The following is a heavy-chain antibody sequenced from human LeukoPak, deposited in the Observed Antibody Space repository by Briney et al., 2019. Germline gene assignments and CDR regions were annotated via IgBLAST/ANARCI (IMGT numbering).Heavy chain of an antibody. CDR1: GFTFTSYT. CDR2: ISSDGSSK. V-gene: IGHV3-30-3*01. CDR3: ARGQGRIAAAGNYLSSGY. Sequence: PGGSLRLSCAASGFTFTSYTMHWVRQAPGKGLEWVAVISSDGSSKYYADSVKGRFTISRDNSKNTLYLQMNSLRTEDTAVYYCARGQGRIAAAGNYLSSGYWGQGTLVTVSS. J-gene: IGHJ4*02. D-gene: IGHD6-13*01.